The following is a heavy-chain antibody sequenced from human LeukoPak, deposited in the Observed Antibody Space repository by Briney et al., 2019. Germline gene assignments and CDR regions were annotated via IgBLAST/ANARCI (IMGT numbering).Heavy chain of an antibody. D-gene: IGHD3-10*01. J-gene: IGHJ6*03. V-gene: IGHV1-24*01. Sequence: ASVKVSCKVSGYTLTKLCMHWVRQAPGKGLEWMGNFDPDNGKTIYAQKLQGRVTMTKDTSTSTAYMELSSLTSEDTAVYYCATHSSEWRYRGYNKFYYIDVWGQGTPVTVSS. CDR1: GYTLTKLC. CDR3: ATHSSEWRYRGYNKFYYIDV. CDR2: FDPDNGKT.